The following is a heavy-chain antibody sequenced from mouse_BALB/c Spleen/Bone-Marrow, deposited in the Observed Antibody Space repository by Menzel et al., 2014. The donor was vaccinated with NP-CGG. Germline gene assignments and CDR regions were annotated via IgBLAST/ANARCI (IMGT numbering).Heavy chain of an antibody. V-gene: IGHV5-12-1*01. J-gene: IGHJ4*01. Sequence: DVMLVESGGGLVKPGGSLKLSCAASGFAFSSYDMSWVRQTPEKRLEGGAYISSGGGSTYYPDTVKGRFTISRDNAKNTLYLQMSSLKSEDTAMYYCARLDYGNYEGGAMDYWGQGTSVTVSS. CDR1: GFAFSSYD. CDR3: ARLDYGNYEGGAMDY. D-gene: IGHD2-1*01. CDR2: ISSGGGST.